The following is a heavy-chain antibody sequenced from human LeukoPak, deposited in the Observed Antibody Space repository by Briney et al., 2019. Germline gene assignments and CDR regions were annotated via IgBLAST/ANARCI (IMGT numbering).Heavy chain of an antibody. D-gene: IGHD3-10*01. CDR2: IYYSGST. V-gene: IGHV4-59*01. Sequence: ASETLSLTCTVSRGSISSYYWSWIRQPPGKGMEWIGYIYYSGSTKYNPSLKSRVTISVDTSKNQLSLKLSSVTAADTAVYYCARHLGTYYPMGYGLDVWGQGTTVTVSS. J-gene: IGHJ6*02. CDR1: RGSISSYY. CDR3: ARHLGTYYPMGYGLDV.